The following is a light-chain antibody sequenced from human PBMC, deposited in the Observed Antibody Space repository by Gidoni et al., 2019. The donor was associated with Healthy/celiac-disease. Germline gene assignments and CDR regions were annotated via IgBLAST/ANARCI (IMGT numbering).Light chain of an antibody. V-gene: IGKV1-39*01. CDR1: QSISSY. Sequence: DIQMTQSPSSLSASVGDRVTITCRASQSISSYLNWYEQKPGKAPKLLIYTAASLQSGVPSRFSGSGTGTDVTLTIRSRQPEDFATYYCQQSYRTFGPGTKVDIK. J-gene: IGKJ3*01. CDR2: TAA. CDR3: QQSYRT.